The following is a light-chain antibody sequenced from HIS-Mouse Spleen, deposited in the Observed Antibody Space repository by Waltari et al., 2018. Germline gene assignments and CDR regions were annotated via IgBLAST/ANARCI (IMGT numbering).Light chain of an antibody. V-gene: IGKV2-28*01. J-gene: IGKJ5*01. CDR2: LGS. CDR3: MQALQTPIT. Sequence: DIVMTQSPLSLPVPPGEPAPIPCSSCQGLLHSNGYNYLDWYLQKPVQSPQLLIYLGSNRASGVPDRFSGSGSGTDFTLKISRVEAEDVGVYYCMQALQTPITFGQGTRLEIK. CDR1: QGLLHSNGYNY.